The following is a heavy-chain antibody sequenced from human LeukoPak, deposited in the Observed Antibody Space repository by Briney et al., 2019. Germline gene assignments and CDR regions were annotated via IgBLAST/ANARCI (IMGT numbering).Heavy chain of an antibody. Sequence: ASVKVSCKASGYTFTSYDINWVRQATGQGLEWMGWMNPNSGNTGYAQKFQGRVTITADESTSTAYMELSSLRSEDTAVYYCAREDTTNGNWFDPWGQGTLVTVSS. CDR1: GYTFTSYD. J-gene: IGHJ5*02. CDR3: AREDTTNGNWFDP. CDR2: MNPNSGNT. D-gene: IGHD2-15*01. V-gene: IGHV1-8*01.